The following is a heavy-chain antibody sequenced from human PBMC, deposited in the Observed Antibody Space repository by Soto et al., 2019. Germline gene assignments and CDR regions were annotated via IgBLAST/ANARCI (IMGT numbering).Heavy chain of an antibody. CDR1: GGTFSSYA. CDR3: ARQEYCSSTSCYKVDS. CDR2: IIPIFGTA. V-gene: IGHV1-69*06. Sequence: SVKFSCTASGGTFSSYAISWVRQAPGQGLEWMGGIIPIFGTANYAQKFQGRVTITADKSTSTAYMELSSLRSEDTAVYYCARQEYCSSTSCYKVDSWGQGTLVTVSS. J-gene: IGHJ4*02. D-gene: IGHD2-2*02.